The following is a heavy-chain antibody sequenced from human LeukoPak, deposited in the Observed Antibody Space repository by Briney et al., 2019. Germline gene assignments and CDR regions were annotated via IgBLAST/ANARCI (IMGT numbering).Heavy chain of an antibody. J-gene: IGHJ5*02. CDR1: GYTFTSYD. D-gene: IGHD6-13*01. Sequence: ASVKVSCKASGYTFTSYDINWVRQATGQGLEWMGWMNPNSGNTGYAQKFQGRVTMTRHPSISTAYMELSSLRSEDTVVYYCARGGYSSTYNWFDPWGQGTLVTVSS. CDR2: MNPNSGNT. V-gene: IGHV1-8*01. CDR3: ARGGYSSTYNWFDP.